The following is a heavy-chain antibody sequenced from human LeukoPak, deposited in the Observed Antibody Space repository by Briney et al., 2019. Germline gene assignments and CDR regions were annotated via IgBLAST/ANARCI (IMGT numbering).Heavy chain of an antibody. CDR2: ISYDGSNK. J-gene: IGHJ4*02. V-gene: IGHV3-30*18. CDR1: GFTFSSYG. Sequence: PGGSLRLSCAASGFTFSSYGMHWVRQAPGKGLEWVAVISYDGSNKYYADSVKGRFTISRDNSKNTLYLQMNSLRAEDAALYYCAKGLTYAGINFDYWGQGTLVTVSS. CDR3: AKGLTYAGINFDY. D-gene: IGHD2-8*01.